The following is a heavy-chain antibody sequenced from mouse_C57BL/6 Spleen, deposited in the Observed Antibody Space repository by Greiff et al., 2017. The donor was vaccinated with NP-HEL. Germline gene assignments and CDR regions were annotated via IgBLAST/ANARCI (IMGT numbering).Heavy chain of an antibody. Sequence: QVQLQQSGAELVRPGASVTLSCKASGYTFTDYEMHWVKQTPVHGLEWIGAIDPETGGTAYNQKFKGKAILTADKSSSTAYMELRSLTSEDSAVYYCTRSFYDGYDVDYWGQGTTLTVSS. V-gene: IGHV1-15*01. CDR3: TRSFYDGYDVDY. D-gene: IGHD2-2*01. CDR1: GYTFTDYE. CDR2: IDPETGGT. J-gene: IGHJ2*01.